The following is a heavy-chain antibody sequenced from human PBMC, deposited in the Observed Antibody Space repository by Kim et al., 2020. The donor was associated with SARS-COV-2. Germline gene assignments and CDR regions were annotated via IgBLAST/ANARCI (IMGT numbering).Heavy chain of an antibody. D-gene: IGHD3-10*01. CDR2: INHSGST. CDR1: GGSFSGYY. CDR3: ARGGLLWFGESTYMDV. J-gene: IGHJ6*03. V-gene: IGHV4-34*01. Sequence: SETLSLTCAVYGGSFSGYYWSWIRQPPGKGLEWIGEINHSGSTNYNPSLKSRVTISVDTSKNQFSLKLSSVTAADTAVYYCARGGLLWFGESTYMDVWGKGTTVTVSS.